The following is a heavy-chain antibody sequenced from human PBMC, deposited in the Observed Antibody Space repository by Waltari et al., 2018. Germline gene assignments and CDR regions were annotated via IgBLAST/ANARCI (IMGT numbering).Heavy chain of an antibody. CDR2: VGPEDGET. CDR1: GSTFTDYY. V-gene: IGHV1-69-2*01. J-gene: IGHJ3*02. Sequence: DVQLVQSGAEVKKPGATVKISCKISGSTFTDYYLHWVQQAPGKGRKWVGLVGPEDGETVYAGNFQGRVTITADTLTDTAFMEVDTLRSEDTAVYYCATDLALVWFGGKGAFDIWGQGTMVTVSS. CDR3: ATDLALVWFGGKGAFDI. D-gene: IGHD3-10*01.